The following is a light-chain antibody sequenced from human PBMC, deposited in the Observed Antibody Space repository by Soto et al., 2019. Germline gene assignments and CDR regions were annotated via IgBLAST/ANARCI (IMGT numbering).Light chain of an antibody. CDR2: DTS. V-gene: IGKV3-11*01. J-gene: IGKJ4*01. CDR1: QNIDTY. Sequence: EIVLTQSPATLSLSLGERATLSCRASQNIDTYLVWYQQKPGQAPRLLIYDTSKRATGIPDRFSGSGSGTDFTLTIRSLAPEDFALYYCQQRSSWPRAFGGGTKVEIK. CDR3: QQRSSWPRA.